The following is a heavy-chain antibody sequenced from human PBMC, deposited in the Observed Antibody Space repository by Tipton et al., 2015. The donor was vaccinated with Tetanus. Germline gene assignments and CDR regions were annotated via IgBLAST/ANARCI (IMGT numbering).Heavy chain of an antibody. Sequence: GSLRLSCAASGFTVSSNYMTWVRQAPGKGLEWVSVIFSGGSTYYADSVKGRFTISRDNSKNTLYLQMNSLRAEDTAVYYCARDRDGDYASFAYWGQGTLVTVSS. V-gene: IGHV3-66*01. CDR1: GFTVSSNY. D-gene: IGHD4-17*01. CDR3: ARDRDGDYASFAY. CDR2: IFSGGST. J-gene: IGHJ4*02.